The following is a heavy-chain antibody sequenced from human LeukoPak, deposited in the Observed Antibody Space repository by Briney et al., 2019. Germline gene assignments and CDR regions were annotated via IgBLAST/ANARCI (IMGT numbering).Heavy chain of an antibody. CDR3: ARRVTTLDY. CDR2: ISYDGSNK. CDR1: GFTFSSYA. D-gene: IGHD4-17*01. Sequence: GGSLRLSCAASGFTFSSYAMHWVRQAPGKGLEWVAVISYDGSNKYYADSVKGRFAISRDNSKNSLYLQMNSLRAEDTAVYYCARRVTTLDYWGQGTLVIVSS. J-gene: IGHJ4*02. V-gene: IGHV3-30*09.